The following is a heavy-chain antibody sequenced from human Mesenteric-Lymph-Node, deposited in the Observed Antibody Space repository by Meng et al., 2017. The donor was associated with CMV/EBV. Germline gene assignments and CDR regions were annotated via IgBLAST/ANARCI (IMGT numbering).Heavy chain of an antibody. D-gene: IGHD4-23*01. J-gene: IGHJ1*01. CDR2: INTKTGNP. Sequence: YTFTTYAINWVRQAPGQGLEWMGWINTKTGNPTYAPGFTGQFVFSLDTSVNTAYLQISSLKAEDTAVYYCARGEFYGGNSVGYFQHWGQGTLVTVSS. V-gene: IGHV7-4-1*02. CDR1: YTFTTYA. CDR3: ARGEFYGGNSVGYFQH.